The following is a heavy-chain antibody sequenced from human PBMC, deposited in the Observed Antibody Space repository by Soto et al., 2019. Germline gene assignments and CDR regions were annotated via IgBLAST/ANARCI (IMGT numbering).Heavy chain of an antibody. V-gene: IGHV1-46*01. CDR1: GYSFTNFH. D-gene: IGHD3-22*01. Sequence: QVQLSQFGAEVKKPGASVKVYCKASGYSFTNFHIHWVRQAPGKGLAWMGMIDPSGGITRDAQRVQGRITMARDASTSTVYMELRSLTSEDTAVYYCARDLIGHDNYETIGYYFDHWGQGTLVTVSS. CDR3: ARDLIGHDNYETIGYYFDH. J-gene: IGHJ4*02. CDR2: IDPSGGIT.